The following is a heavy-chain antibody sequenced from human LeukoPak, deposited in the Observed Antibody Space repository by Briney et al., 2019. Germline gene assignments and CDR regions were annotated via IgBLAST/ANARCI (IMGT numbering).Heavy chain of an antibody. V-gene: IGHV3-23*01. CDR3: ARKGLRFLEYFDY. D-gene: IGHD3-3*01. CDR2: ISGSGGST. Sequence: GGSLRPSCAASGFTFSNYAMSWVRQAPGKGLEWVSAISGSGGSTYYADSVKGRFTISRDNSKNTLYLQMNSLRAEDTAVYYCARKGLRFLEYFDYWGQGTLVTVSS. CDR1: GFTFSNYA. J-gene: IGHJ4*02.